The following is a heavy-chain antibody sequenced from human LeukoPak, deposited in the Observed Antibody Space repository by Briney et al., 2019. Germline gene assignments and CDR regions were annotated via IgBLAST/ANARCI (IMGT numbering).Heavy chain of an antibody. CDR2: INHSGST. CDR3: ARGLMYYYDSSGYFDAFDI. J-gene: IGHJ3*02. CDR1: GGSFSGYY. Sequence: PSETLSLTCAVYGGSFSGYYWSWIRQPPGKGLEWIGEINHSGSTNYNPFLKSRVTISVDTSKNQFSLKLSSVTAADTAVCYCARGLMYYYDSSGYFDAFDIWGQGTMVTVSS. D-gene: IGHD3-22*01. V-gene: IGHV4-34*01.